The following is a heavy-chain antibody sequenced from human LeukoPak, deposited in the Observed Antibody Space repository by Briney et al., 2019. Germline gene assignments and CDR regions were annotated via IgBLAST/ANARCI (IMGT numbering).Heavy chain of an antibody. V-gene: IGHV1-69*04. D-gene: IGHD5-24*01. Sequence: ASVKVSCQASGCTCSCYAFCWVGQAPPQGLEWVGRIVHIFGIANYAQTFQSRVTITAVKSTSTGYMELSRLRSEDTAVYYCARGEIVEMLTIDYWGQGTLVTVSS. J-gene: IGHJ4*02. CDR3: ARGEIVEMLTIDY. CDR2: IVHIFGIA. CDR1: GCTCSCYA.